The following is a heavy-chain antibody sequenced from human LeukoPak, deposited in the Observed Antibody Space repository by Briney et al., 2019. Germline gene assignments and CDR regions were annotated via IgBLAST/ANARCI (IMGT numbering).Heavy chain of an antibody. J-gene: IGHJ3*02. D-gene: IGHD6-13*01. Sequence: GGSLRLSCAASGFTFSSYGMHWVRQAPGKGLGWVAFIRYDGSNKYYADSVKGRFTISRDNSKNTLYLQMNSLRAEDTAVYYCAKDQYSSSWYSSAFDIWGQGTMVTVSS. V-gene: IGHV3-30*02. CDR3: AKDQYSSSWYSSAFDI. CDR1: GFTFSSYG. CDR2: IRYDGSNK.